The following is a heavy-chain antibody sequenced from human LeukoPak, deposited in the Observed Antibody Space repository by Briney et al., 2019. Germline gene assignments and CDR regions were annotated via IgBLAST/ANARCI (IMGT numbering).Heavy chain of an antibody. V-gene: IGHV3-23*01. D-gene: IGHD6-19*01. CDR2: ISGSGGST. CDR1: GFTFSSYA. Sequence: GGSLRLSCAASGFTFSSYAMSWVRQAPGKGLERVSAISGSGGSTYYADSVKGRFTISRDNSKNTLYLQMNSLRAEDTAVYYCAKDLGYSSGWFPEGYFDYWGQGTLVTVSS. J-gene: IGHJ4*02. CDR3: AKDLGYSSGWFPEGYFDY.